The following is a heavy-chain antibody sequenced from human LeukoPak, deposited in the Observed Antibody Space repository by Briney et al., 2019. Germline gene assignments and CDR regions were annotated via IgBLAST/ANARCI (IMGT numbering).Heavy chain of an antibody. Sequence: PGGSLRLSCAASGFTFSNYGMHWVRQAPGKGLEWVAVISFDGSDKYYTDSVKGRFTISRDNSKNTLYLQMNSLRAEDTAVYYCFDYGDYEGRHDAFDIWGQGTMVTVSS. CDR2: ISFDGSDK. CDR3: FDYGDYEGRHDAFDI. CDR1: GFTFSNYG. J-gene: IGHJ3*02. V-gene: IGHV3-30*03. D-gene: IGHD4-17*01.